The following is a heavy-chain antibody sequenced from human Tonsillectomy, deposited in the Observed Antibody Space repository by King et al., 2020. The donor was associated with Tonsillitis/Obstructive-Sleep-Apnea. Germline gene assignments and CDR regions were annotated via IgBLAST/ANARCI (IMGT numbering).Heavy chain of an antibody. CDR3: AREAWGSLDS. CDR2: IKQDGTEK. V-gene: IGHV3-7*03. CDR1: GFTFSSYW. D-gene: IGHD3-16*01. J-gene: IGHJ4*02. Sequence: VQLVESGGGLVQPGGSLRLSCAASGFTFSSYWMSWVRQAPGKGLEWVANIKQDGTEKHYVDSVKGRFTISRDNAKNSLYLQMSSLRAEDTAVYYCAREAWGSLDSRGQGTLVTVSS.